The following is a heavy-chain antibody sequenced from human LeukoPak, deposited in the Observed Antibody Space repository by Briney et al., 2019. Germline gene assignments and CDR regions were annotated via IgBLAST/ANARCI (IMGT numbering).Heavy chain of an antibody. Sequence: GASVTVSCKASGYTFTGYYMHWVRQAPGQGLEWMGWINPNSGGTNYAQKFQGRVTMTRDTSISTAYMELSRLRSDDTAVYYCAREDSSGWYYFDYWGQGTLVTVSS. CDR1: GYTFTGYY. CDR3: AREDSSGWYYFDY. J-gene: IGHJ4*02. D-gene: IGHD6-19*01. CDR2: INPNSGGT. V-gene: IGHV1-2*02.